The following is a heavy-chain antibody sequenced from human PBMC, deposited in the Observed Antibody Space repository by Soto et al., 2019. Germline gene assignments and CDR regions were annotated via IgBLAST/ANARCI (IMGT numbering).Heavy chain of an antibody. CDR2: ISSYDGSNK. V-gene: IGHV3-30*18. J-gene: IGHJ4*02. CDR3: AKDYALGGWAIDY. D-gene: IGHD6-19*01. Sequence: QVQLVESGGGVVQPGRSLRLSCVASGFTFSSHGMHWVRQAPGKGLEWVAVISSYDGSNKYYPDSVKGRFTISRDNSKNPLYLQMNSLRAEDTAVYYCAKDYALGGWAIDYWGQGTLVTVSS. CDR1: GFTFSSHG.